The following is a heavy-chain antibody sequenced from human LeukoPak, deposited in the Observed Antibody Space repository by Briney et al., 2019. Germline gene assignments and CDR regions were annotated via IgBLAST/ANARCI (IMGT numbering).Heavy chain of an antibody. Sequence: PGRSLRLSCATSGFTFSRYAMSWVRQAPGKGLEWVSTISGSDITTYYADSVKGRFTVSRDNSKKTLYLQMNSLRADDTAVYHCARAPMVRGVIIADYWGQGTLVSVYS. CDR1: GFTFSRYA. J-gene: IGHJ4*02. CDR2: ISGSDITT. V-gene: IGHV3-23*01. CDR3: ARAPMVRGVIIADY. D-gene: IGHD3-10*01.